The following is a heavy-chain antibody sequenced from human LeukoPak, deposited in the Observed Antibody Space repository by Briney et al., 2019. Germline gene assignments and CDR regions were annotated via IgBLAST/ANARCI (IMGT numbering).Heavy chain of an antibody. CDR1: GFTFSRYW. CDR3: VRSRVGDY. Sequence: GGSLRLSCAASGFTFSRYWMTWVRQAPGKGLEWVANVNQDGSGANYVASVKGRFTISRDNAKNSLYLQMNSLRVEDTAVHYCVRSRVGDYWGQGTPVTVSS. J-gene: IGHJ4*02. CDR2: VNQDGSGA. D-gene: IGHD1-26*01. V-gene: IGHV3-7*01.